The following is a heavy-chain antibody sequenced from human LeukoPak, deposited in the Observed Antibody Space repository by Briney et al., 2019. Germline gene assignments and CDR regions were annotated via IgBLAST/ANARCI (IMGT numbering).Heavy chain of an antibody. J-gene: IGHJ4*02. CDR3: ARGLSVTTPDDY. D-gene: IGHD4-11*01. CDR1: GGSFSGYY. Sequence: SETLSLTCAVYGGSFSGYYWSWIRQPPGKGLEWIGEINHSGSTNYNPSLKSRVTISVDTSKTQFSLELSSVTAADTAVYYCARGLSVTTPDDYWGQGTLVTVSS. V-gene: IGHV4-34*01. CDR2: INHSGST.